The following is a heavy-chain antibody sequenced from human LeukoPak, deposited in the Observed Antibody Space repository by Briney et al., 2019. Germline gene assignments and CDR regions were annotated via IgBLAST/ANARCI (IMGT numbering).Heavy chain of an antibody. J-gene: IGHJ3*02. CDR3: ARVWFGELLFDPPDAFDI. V-gene: IGHV4-61*01. Sequence: KPSETLSLTCTVSGGSVSSGSYYWSWIRQPPGKGLEWIGYIYYSGSTNHNPSLKSRVTISVDTSKNQFSLKLSSVTAADTAVYYCARVWFGELLFDPPDAFDIWGQGTMVTVSS. D-gene: IGHD3-10*01. CDR2: IYYSGST. CDR1: GGSVSSGSYY.